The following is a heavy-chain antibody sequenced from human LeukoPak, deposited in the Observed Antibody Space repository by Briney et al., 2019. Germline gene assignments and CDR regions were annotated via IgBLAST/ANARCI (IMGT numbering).Heavy chain of an antibody. CDR3: ARYKGARPLAY. J-gene: IGHJ4*02. CDR2: ISAYNGNT. CDR1: GYTFTSYY. V-gene: IGHV1-18*04. D-gene: IGHD6-6*01. Sequence: ASVKVSCKASGYTFTSYYMHWVRQAPGQGLEWMGWISAYNGNTNYAQKLQGRVTMTTDTSTSTAYMELRSLRSDDTAVYYCARYKGARPLAYWGQGTLVTVSS.